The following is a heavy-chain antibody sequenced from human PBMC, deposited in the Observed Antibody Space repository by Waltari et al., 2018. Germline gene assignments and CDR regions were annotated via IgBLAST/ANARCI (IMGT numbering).Heavy chain of an antibody. V-gene: IGHV1-69*10. CDR2: IIPILGIA. CDR1: GGTFSSYA. J-gene: IGHJ5*02. Sequence: QVQLVQSGAEVKKPGSSVKFSCKASGGTFSSYAISWVRQAPGHGLEWMGGIIPILGIAKYAQKFQGRVTITADKSTSTAYIELSSLRSEDTAVYYCAVPYGSGSVVPPPTWFDPWGQGTLVTVSS. D-gene: IGHD3-10*01. CDR3: AVPYGSGSVVPPPTWFDP.